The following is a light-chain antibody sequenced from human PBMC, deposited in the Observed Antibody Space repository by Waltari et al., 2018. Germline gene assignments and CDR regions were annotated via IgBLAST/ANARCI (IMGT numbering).Light chain of an antibody. J-gene: IGLJ3*02. Sequence: QSALTQPRSVSVSPGQSVTISCTGTSSNVAGYNYVSWSQQHPSNAPKLMIYDVSKRPSGVPDRVSGSKSSNTASLTISELQAEDEADYYCCSYAGSYTFPRWVFGGGTKLTVL. CDR3: CSYAGSYTFPRWV. V-gene: IGLV2-11*01. CDR2: DVS. CDR1: SSNVAGYNY.